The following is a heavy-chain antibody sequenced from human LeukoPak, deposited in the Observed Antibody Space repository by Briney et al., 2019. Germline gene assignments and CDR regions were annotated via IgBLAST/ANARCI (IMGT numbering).Heavy chain of an antibody. CDR3: ARGLILIPAAWATFYYFYLDV. CDR2: IYYSGST. D-gene: IGHD2-2*01. Sequence: PWEPLSLTCAVSGGSISSYYWSWIRQPPGKGLEWIGYIYYSGSTNYNPSIKSRVTISGDTSKNQFSLKLSSVTAADTAVYYCARGLILIPAAWATFYYFYLDVWGKGTTVTISS. V-gene: IGHV4-59*01. CDR1: GGSISSYY. J-gene: IGHJ6*03.